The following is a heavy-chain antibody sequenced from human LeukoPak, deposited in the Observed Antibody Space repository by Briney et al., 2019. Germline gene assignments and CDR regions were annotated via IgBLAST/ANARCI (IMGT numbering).Heavy chain of an antibody. CDR2: IYYSGST. Sequence: SETLSLTCTGSGGSISSYYWSWIRQPPGKGLEWIGYIYYSGSTNYNPSLKSRDTISVDTSKNQFSLKLSSVTAADTAVYYCARAPIVGAPRRYFDYWGQGTLVTVSS. CDR3: ARAPIVGAPRRYFDY. D-gene: IGHD1-26*01. J-gene: IGHJ4*02. CDR1: GGSISSYY. V-gene: IGHV4-59*01.